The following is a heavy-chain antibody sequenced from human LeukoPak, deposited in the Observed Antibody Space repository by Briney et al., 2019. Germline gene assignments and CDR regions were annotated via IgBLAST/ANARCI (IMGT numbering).Heavy chain of an antibody. Sequence: GGSLRLSCAASGFTFSSYSMNWVRQAPGKGLEWVSSISSSSSYIYYADSVKGRFTISRDNAKNSLYLQMNSLRAEDTAVYYCARAVTDSSGFGYWGQGTLVTVSS. CDR3: ARAVTDSSGFGY. D-gene: IGHD3-22*01. CDR1: GFTFSSYS. J-gene: IGHJ4*02. V-gene: IGHV3-21*01. CDR2: ISSSSSYI.